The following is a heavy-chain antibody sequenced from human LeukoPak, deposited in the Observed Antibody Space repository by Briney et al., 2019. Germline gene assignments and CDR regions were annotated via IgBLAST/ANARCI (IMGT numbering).Heavy chain of an antibody. V-gene: IGHV3-53*01. CDR2: IYSGGST. J-gene: IGHJ5*01. CDR3: ARGLSGSYNWFDS. Sequence: GGSLRLSCAASGFTVSSNYMSWVRQAPGKGLEWVSVIYSGGSTYYADSVKGRFTISRDNSKNTLYLQMNSLRAEDTAVYYCARGLSGSYNWFDSWGQGTLVTVSS. CDR1: GFTVSSNY. D-gene: IGHD1-26*01.